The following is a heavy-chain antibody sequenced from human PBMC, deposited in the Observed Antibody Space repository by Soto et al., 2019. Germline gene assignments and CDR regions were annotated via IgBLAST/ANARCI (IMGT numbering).Heavy chain of an antibody. J-gene: IGHJ4*02. CDR2: ISGSGGST. V-gene: IGHV3-23*01. D-gene: IGHD3-22*01. Sequence: EVQLLESGGGLVQPGGSLRLSCAASGFTFSSYAMSWVRQAPGKGLEWVSAISGSGGSTYYADSVKGRFTISRDNSKNTLYLQMNSLRAEDTDVYYCAKDSVIAVVGTCDYWGQGTLVTVSS. CDR1: GFTFSSYA. CDR3: AKDSVIAVVGTCDY.